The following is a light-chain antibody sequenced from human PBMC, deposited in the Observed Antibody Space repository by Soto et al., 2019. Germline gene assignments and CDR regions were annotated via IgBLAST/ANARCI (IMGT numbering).Light chain of an antibody. CDR2: AAS. J-gene: IGKJ2*01. CDR1: QTFYNY. CDR3: QQSFTTPYT. Sequence: DIQMTQSPSSLSASVGDRVPITCRASQTFYNYLNWHQQKPGKAPKVLIYAASTLQSGVPSTFSGRRSGTDFTLTISSLQPEDFATYYCQQSFTTPYTFGQGTKVDI. V-gene: IGKV1-39*01.